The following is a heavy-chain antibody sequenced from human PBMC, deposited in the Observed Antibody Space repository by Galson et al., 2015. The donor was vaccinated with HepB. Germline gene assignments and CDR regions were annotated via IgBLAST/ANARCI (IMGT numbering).Heavy chain of an antibody. CDR2: INHSGST. J-gene: IGHJ5*02. CDR3: AREDTAMVTDP. D-gene: IGHD5-18*01. V-gene: IGHV4-34*01. CDR1: GGSFSGYY. Sequence: TLSLTCAVYGGSFSGYYWSWIRQPPGKGLEWIGEINHSGSTNYNPSLKSRVTISVDTSKNQFSLKLSSVTAADTAVYYCAREDTAMVTDPWGQGTLVTVSS.